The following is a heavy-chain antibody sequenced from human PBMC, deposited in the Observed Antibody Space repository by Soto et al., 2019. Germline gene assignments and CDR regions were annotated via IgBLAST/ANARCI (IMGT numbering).Heavy chain of an antibody. CDR1: GGSFTSNNW. D-gene: IGHD1-7*01. V-gene: IGHV4-4*02. CDR3: ASRDPGTSVDY. J-gene: IGHJ4*02. CDR2: IYRAGST. Sequence: SETLSLTCAVSGGSFTSNNWWTWVRQPPGQGLEWIGEIYRAGSTNYNPSLKSRVTISLDKSENQFSLKVTSLTAADTAVYYCASRDPGTSVDYWGQGTLVTVS.